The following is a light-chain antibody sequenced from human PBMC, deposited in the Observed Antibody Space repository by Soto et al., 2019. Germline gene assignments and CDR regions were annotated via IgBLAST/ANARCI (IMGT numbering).Light chain of an antibody. Sequence: VALTHSPATLSVSPGARATISCLASQSVGSDLVWYRQKPGQAPRLLIYGASNRATGVPDRFSGTGSATEFILTISSLQPEDFATYYCQQVNSYPLTFGGGTKVDIK. CDR1: QSVGSD. CDR2: GAS. V-gene: IGKV3-15*01. CDR3: QQVNSYPLT. J-gene: IGKJ4*01.